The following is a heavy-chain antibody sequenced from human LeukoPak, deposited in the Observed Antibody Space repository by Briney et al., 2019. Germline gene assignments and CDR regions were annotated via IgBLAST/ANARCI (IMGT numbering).Heavy chain of an antibody. CDR3: ARQSHCSSTSCPYYFDY. Sequence: GESLKISCKGSGYSFTSYWIGWVRQVPGKGLEWMGIIYPGDSDTRYSPSFQGQVTISADKSISTAYLQWSSLKASDTAMYYCARQSHCSSTSCPYYFDYWGQGTLVTVPS. CDR2: IYPGDSDT. D-gene: IGHD2-2*01. J-gene: IGHJ4*02. CDR1: GYSFTSYW. V-gene: IGHV5-51*01.